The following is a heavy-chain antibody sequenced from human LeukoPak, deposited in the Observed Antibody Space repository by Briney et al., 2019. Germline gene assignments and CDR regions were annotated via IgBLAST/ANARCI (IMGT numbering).Heavy chain of an antibody. CDR2: ISSSSSYI. Sequence: GGSLRLSCAASGFTFSDYYMSWIRQAPGKGLEWVSSISSSSSYIYYADSVKGRFTISRDNAKNSLYLQMNSLRAEDTAVYYCARDFYGGNSGNLDYWGQGTLVTVSS. CDR1: GFTFSDYY. CDR3: ARDFYGGNSGNLDY. V-gene: IGHV3-11*06. D-gene: IGHD4-23*01. J-gene: IGHJ4*02.